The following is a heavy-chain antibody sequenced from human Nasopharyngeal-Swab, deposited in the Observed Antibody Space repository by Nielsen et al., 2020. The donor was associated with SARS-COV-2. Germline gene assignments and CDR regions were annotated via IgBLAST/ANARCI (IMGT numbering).Heavy chain of an antibody. CDR2: ISYDGSNK. J-gene: IGHJ4*02. Sequence: GGSLRLSCAASGFTFSSYGMHWVRQAPGKGLEWVAVISYDGSNKYYADSVKGRFTISRDNSKNTLYLQMDSLRAEDTAIYYCVKDLLWFGDLSGDCWGQGALVTVSS. CDR1: GFTFSSYG. V-gene: IGHV3-30*18. CDR3: VKDLLWFGDLSGDC. D-gene: IGHD3-10*01.